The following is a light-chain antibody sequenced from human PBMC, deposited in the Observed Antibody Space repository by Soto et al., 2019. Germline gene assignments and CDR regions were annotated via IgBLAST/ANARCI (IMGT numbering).Light chain of an antibody. CDR2: GAS. J-gene: IGKJ4*01. CDR1: QTVSSK. CDR3: QQYNDWPPQLT. V-gene: IGKV3-15*01. Sequence: EIVMTQSPATLSVSVGERATLSCRASQTVSSKLDWYQQKPGQAPRLLIYGASTRATGIPARFTGSGSGTEFTLTISSLQSEDFAVYYCQQYNDWPPQLTFGGGTKVEFK.